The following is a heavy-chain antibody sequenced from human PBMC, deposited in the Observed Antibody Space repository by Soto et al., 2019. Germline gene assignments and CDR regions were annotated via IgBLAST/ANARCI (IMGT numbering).Heavy chain of an antibody. CDR2: INHSGST. V-gene: IGHV4-34*01. Sequence: SETLSLTCAVYGGSFSGYYWSWIRQPPGKGLEWIGEINHSGSTNYNPSLKSRVTISVDTSKNQFSLKLSSVTAADTAVYYCARAGDCSSTSCSESWFDPWGQGTLVTVS. J-gene: IGHJ5*02. D-gene: IGHD2-2*01. CDR3: ARAGDCSSTSCSESWFDP. CDR1: GGSFSGYY.